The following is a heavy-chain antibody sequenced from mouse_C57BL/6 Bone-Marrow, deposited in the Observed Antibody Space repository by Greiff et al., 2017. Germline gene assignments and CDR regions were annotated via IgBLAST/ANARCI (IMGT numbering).Heavy chain of an antibody. V-gene: IGHV1-72*01. CDR3: ARWATMITTVYYYAMDY. CDR1: GYTFTSYW. J-gene: IGHJ4*01. Sequence: QVQLQQPGAELVKPGASVKLSCKASGYTFTSYWMHWVKQRPGRGLEWIGRIDPNSGGTKYNEKFKSKATLTVDKPSSTAYMQLSSLTSEDSAVYYCARWATMITTVYYYAMDYWGQGTSVTVSS. D-gene: IGHD2-4*01. CDR2: IDPNSGGT.